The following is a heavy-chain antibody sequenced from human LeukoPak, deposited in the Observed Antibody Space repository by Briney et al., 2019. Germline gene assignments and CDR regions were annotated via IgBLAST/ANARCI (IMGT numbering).Heavy chain of an antibody. J-gene: IGHJ4*02. CDR2: VSSDGTT. V-gene: IGHV4-59*08. CDR3: ARLDCTGDGCYNH. Sequence: SETLSLTCSVSGDSVTSYYWIWIRQPPGKGLEWIGYVSSDGTTNYTPSLRSRVIMSVDTAKIHISLNLTSLTAADTAIYYCARLDCTGDGCYNHWGRGTLVTV. CDR1: GDSVTSYY. D-gene: IGHD2-8*02.